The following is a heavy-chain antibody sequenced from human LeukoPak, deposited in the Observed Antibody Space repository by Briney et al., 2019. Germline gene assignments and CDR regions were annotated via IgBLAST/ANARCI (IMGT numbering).Heavy chain of an antibody. CDR3: ARLSQSGNWNYYGMDV. CDR1: GGTFSSYA. D-gene: IGHD1-1*01. CDR2: IIPIFGIA. V-gene: IGHV1-69*04. J-gene: IGHJ6*02. Sequence: SVQVTCKGSGGTFSSYAMRWVRQAPGQGLEWVGRIIPIFGIANYAQRFQGRDTITADKSTSTAYMELSSLRSEDTAVYYCARLSQSGNWNYYGMDVWGQGTTVTVSS.